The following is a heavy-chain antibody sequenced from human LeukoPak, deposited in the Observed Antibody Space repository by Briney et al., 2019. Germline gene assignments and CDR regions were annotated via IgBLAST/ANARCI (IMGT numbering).Heavy chain of an antibody. CDR2: IYYSGST. V-gene: IGHV4-59*01. CDR3: SRCGYSSGWYFFDY. J-gene: IGHJ4*02. Sequence: PSETLSLTCTVSGGSISSYYWSWIRQPPGKGLEWIGYIYYSGSTNYNPSLKSRVTISIDTSKNQLSLQLSSVNAADTAVYCCSRCGYSSGWYFFDYWGQGTLVTVSS. CDR1: GGSISSYY. D-gene: IGHD6-19*01.